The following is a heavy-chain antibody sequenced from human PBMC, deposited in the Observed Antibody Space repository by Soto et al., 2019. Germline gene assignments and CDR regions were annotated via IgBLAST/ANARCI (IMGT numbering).Heavy chain of an antibody. Sequence: QVQLQESGPGLVKPSQTLSLTCTVSGGSISSGGYYWSWIRQHPGKGLEWIGYIYYSGSTYYNPSIKGRVTISVDPSKNQFSLKLSSVTAADTAVYYCARDFGVVVPAAIPYYYGMDVWGQGTTVTVSS. CDR2: IYYSGST. J-gene: IGHJ6*02. CDR1: GGSISSGGYY. V-gene: IGHV4-31*03. D-gene: IGHD2-2*01. CDR3: ARDFGVVVPAAIPYYYGMDV.